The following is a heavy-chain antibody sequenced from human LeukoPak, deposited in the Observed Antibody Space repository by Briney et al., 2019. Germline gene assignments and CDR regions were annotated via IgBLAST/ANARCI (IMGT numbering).Heavy chain of an antibody. V-gene: IGHV3-74*01. Sequence: PGGSLRLSCEASGFTFTTYWIHWVRQGPGKGLVWVSRIKYDGSTSNYADSVKGRFTISRDNAKNTVYLQMNSLRAEDTAVYYCARVGYCSTTSCYWRAFDYWGQGTLVTVSS. CDR3: ARVGYCSTTSCYWRAFDY. D-gene: IGHD2-2*01. J-gene: IGHJ4*02. CDR2: IKYDGSTS. CDR1: GFTFTTYW.